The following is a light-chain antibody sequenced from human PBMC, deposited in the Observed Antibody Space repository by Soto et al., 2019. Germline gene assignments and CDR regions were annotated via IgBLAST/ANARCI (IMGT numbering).Light chain of an antibody. CDR3: CSYAGSSTHYV. J-gene: IGLJ1*01. CDR2: EVF. Sequence: QSALTQPASVSGSPGQSSTISCTGTSSDIGIYNLVSWYQQHPGNANKLMIYEVFKRLLGVSNRFSGSKSGNTASLTISGFQAEDEADYYCCSYAGSSTHYVFGTGTKVTVL. V-gene: IGLV2-23*02. CDR1: SSDIGIYNL.